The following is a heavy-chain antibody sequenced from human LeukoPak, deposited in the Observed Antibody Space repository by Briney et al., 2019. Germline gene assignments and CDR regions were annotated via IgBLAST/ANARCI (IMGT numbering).Heavy chain of an antibody. Sequence: PSETLSLTCTASGGSINGYYWSWIRQPPGKGLEWIGRIYTSGSTNYNPSLKSRVTMSVDTSKNQFSLKLSSVTAADTAVYYCARAGYYYDSSGYLPVFDYWGQGTLVTVSS. D-gene: IGHD3-22*01. CDR1: GGSINGYY. J-gene: IGHJ4*02. CDR3: ARAGYYYDSSGYLPVFDY. CDR2: IYTSGST. V-gene: IGHV4-4*07.